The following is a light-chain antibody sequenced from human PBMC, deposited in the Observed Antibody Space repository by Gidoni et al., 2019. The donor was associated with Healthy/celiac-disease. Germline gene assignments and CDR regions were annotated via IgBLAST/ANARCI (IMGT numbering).Light chain of an antibody. CDR2: RNN. V-gene: IGLV1-47*01. J-gene: IGLJ3*02. CDR3: AAWDDSLSAGV. CDR1: SPNIGSNY. Sequence: QSVLTQPPSASGTPGQRVTISCSGSSPNIGSNYVYWYQQLPGTATKLLIYRNNQRPSGVPDRFSGSKSGTSASLASSGLRSEDEADYYCAAWDDSLSAGVFGGGTKLTVL.